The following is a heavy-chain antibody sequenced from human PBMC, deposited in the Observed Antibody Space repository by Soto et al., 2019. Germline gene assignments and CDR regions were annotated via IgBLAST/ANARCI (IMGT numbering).Heavy chain of an antibody. Sequence: VGSLRLSCAASGFTFSSYAMSWVRHSPGKGLEWVSAISGSGGSTYYADSVKGRFTISRDNSKNTLYLQMNSLRAEDTAVYYCAKDHDSRLSIFDYWGHGTLVTVSS. CDR3: AKDHDSRLSIFDY. D-gene: IGHD3-22*01. CDR1: GFTFSSYA. J-gene: IGHJ5*01. V-gene: IGHV3-23*01. CDR2: ISGSGGST.